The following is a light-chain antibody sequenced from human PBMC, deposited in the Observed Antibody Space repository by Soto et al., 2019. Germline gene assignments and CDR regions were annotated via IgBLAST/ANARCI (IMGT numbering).Light chain of an antibody. J-gene: IGLJ3*02. Sequence: LTQPASVSGSPGQSITISCTGTSSDVGGYNYVSWFQQHPGKAPKLKIYEVSNRPSGVSNRFSGSKSGYTASLTISELQAEDEADYYCTSFTSSSTWVFGGGTQLTVL. CDR1: SSDVGGYNY. CDR2: EVS. V-gene: IGLV2-14*03. CDR3: TSFTSSSTWV.